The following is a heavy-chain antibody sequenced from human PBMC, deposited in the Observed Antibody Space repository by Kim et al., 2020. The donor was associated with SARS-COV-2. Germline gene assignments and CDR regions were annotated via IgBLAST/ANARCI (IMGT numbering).Heavy chain of an antibody. CDR2: ISSSSSYI. J-gene: IGHJ6*02. D-gene: IGHD3-10*01. V-gene: IGHV3-21*01. Sequence: GGSLRLSCAASGFTFSSYSMNWVRQAPGKGLEWVSSISSSSSYIYYADSVKGRFTISRDNAKNSLYLQMNSLRAEDTAVYYCARGDRLYYGSGSYYKNRPHYYGMDVWGQGTTVTVSS. CDR1: GFTFSSYS. CDR3: ARGDRLYYGSGSYYKNRPHYYGMDV.